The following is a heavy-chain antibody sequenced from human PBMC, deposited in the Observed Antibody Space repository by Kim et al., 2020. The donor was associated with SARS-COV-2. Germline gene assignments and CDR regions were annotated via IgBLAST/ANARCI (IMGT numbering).Heavy chain of an antibody. D-gene: IGHD6-25*01. CDR2: T. J-gene: IGHJ4*02. V-gene: IGHV4-34*01. CDR3: ARGGSAGYFDY. Sequence: TNYHPHLKSRVTISVDTSKNQFSLKLSSVTAADTAVYYCARGGSAGYFDYWGQGTLVTVSS.